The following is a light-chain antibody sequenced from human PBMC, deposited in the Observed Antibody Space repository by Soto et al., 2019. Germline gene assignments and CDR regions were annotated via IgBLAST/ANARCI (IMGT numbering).Light chain of an antibody. CDR1: SSDIGGSDH. CDR3: CSYAGSNSLI. J-gene: IGLJ2*01. Sequence: QSVLTQPASVSDSPGQSITISCTGTSSDIGGSDHVSWYRQYPGEAPKLIIYEVNKRPSGISNRFSGSKSGNTASLTISGLQAEDEAEYDCCSYAGSNSLIFGGGTKLTVL. V-gene: IGLV2-23*02. CDR2: EVN.